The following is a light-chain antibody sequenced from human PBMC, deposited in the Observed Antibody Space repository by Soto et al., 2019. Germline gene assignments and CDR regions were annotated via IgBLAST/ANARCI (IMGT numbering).Light chain of an antibody. V-gene: IGKV1-5*03. CDR3: QQYDSYPLT. J-gene: IGKJ4*01. CDR1: QSISSW. Sequence: DTQMTQSPSTLSASVGDRVTITCRASQSISSWLAWYQQKPGKAPKLLIYKASTLQSGVPSSLSGRGSGTEFTLTISSLQPDDFATYYCQQYDSYPLTFGGGTKVEIK. CDR2: KAS.